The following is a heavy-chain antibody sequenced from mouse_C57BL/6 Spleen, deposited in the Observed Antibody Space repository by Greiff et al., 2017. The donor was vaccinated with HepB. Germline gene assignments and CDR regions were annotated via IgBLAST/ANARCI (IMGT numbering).Heavy chain of an antibody. J-gene: IGHJ3*01. CDR3: ARDLWFAY. CDR2: IDPSDSYT. Sequence: QVQLQQPGAELVKPGASVKLSCKASGYTFTSYWMQWVKQRPGQGLEWIGEIDPSDSYTNYNQKFKGKATLTGDTSSSTAYMQLSSLTSEDSAVYYCARDLWFAYWGQGTLVTVSA. CDR1: GYTFTSYW. V-gene: IGHV1-50*01.